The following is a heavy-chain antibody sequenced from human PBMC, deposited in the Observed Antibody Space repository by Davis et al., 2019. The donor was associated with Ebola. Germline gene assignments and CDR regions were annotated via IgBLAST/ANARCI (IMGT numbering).Heavy chain of an antibody. J-gene: IGHJ6*02. CDR1: GGSISSSSYY. CDR3: AIPSGRYYYYYGMDV. CDR2: INHSGST. D-gene: IGHD6-19*01. V-gene: IGHV4-39*07. Sequence: SETLSLTCTVSGGSISSSSYYWGWIRQPPGKGLEWIGEINHSGSTNYNPSLKSRVTISVDTSKNQFSLKLSSVTAADTAVYYCAIPSGRYYYYYGMDVWGQGTTVTVSS.